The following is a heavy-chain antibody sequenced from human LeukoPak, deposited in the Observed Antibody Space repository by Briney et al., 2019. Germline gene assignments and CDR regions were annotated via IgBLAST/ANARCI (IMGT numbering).Heavy chain of an antibody. V-gene: IGHV4-59*12. CDR2: IYYSGIT. CDR3: ARDRGEIVGATIDY. CDR1: YGSYY. J-gene: IGHJ4*02. D-gene: IGHD1-26*01. Sequence: PSETLSLTCTVSYGSYYWSWIRQPPGKGLEWIEYIYYSGITNYNPSLKSRVTLSLDTSKNQFSLRLTSVTAADTAVYYCARDRGEIVGATIDYWGQGTLVTVSS.